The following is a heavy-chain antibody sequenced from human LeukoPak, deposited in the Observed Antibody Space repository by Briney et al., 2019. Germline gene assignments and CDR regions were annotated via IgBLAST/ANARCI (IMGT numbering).Heavy chain of an antibody. CDR3: ARVAPRPMVQGVIVY. D-gene: IGHD3-10*01. CDR2: ISAYNGNT. CDR1: GYTFTGYY. Sequence: ASVKVSCKASGYTFTGYYMHWVRQAPGQGLEWMGWISAYNGNTNYAQKLQGRVTMTTDTSTSTAYMELGSLRSDDTAVYYCARVAPRPMVQGVIVYWGQGTLVTVSS. V-gene: IGHV1-18*04. J-gene: IGHJ4*02.